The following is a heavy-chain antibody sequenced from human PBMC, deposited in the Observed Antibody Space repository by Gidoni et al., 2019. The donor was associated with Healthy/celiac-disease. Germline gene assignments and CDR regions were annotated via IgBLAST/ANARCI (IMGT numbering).Heavy chain of an antibody. CDR1: GCSLSSSY. J-gene: IGHJ3*02. CDR3: AREGSGYYYDSSVVAVRGAFDI. V-gene: IGHV4-59*01. CDR2: ICYSGST. Sequence: QVQLQESGPGLVKPSETLSLTCTVSGCSLSSSYRRWFRQPPGQGLEWIGYICYSGSTNYNPYLKSRVTISVDTSKNQFSLKLSSVTAADTAVYYCAREGSGYYYDSSVVAVRGAFDIWGQGTMVTVSS. D-gene: IGHD3-22*01.